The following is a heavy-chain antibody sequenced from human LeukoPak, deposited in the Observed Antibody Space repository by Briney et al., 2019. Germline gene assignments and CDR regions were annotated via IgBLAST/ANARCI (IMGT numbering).Heavy chain of an antibody. V-gene: IGHV1-69*04. D-gene: IGHD2-15*01. Sequence: ASVKVSCKASGGTFSCYAISWVRQAPRQGLEWMGRIIPILGIANYAQKFQGRVTITADKSTSTAYMELSSLRSEDTAVYYCAGKDVDAFDIWGQGTMVTVSS. CDR1: GGTFSCYA. CDR3: AGKDVDAFDI. CDR2: IIPILGIA. J-gene: IGHJ3*02.